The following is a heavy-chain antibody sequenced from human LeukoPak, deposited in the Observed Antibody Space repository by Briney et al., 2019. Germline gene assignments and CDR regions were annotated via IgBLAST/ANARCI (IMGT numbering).Heavy chain of an antibody. J-gene: IGHJ2*01. CDR3: ARVGDHFHWYLDL. CDR1: GFSVSTNY. V-gene: IGHV3-53*01. D-gene: IGHD3-3*02. Sequence: PGGSLRLPCAASGFSVSTNYMNWVRQAPGKGLEWVSILYSGSSTYYADSVESRFIVSRDSSKNTLSLQMNDLRAEDTAVYYCARVGDHFHWYLDLWGRGTLVTVSS. CDR2: LYSGSST.